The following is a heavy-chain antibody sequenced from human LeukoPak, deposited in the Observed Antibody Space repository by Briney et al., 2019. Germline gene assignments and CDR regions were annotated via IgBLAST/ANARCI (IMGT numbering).Heavy chain of an antibody. D-gene: IGHD1-14*01. J-gene: IGHJ2*01. Sequence: ASVKVSCKXSGYTFTGFYIHWVRQAPGQGLEWMGWINPNSGGTNYAQKFQDRVTMTRDTSISTAYMELSSLKSDDTAVYYCARPLTTSGWYFDLWGRGTLVTVSS. V-gene: IGHV1-2*02. CDR2: INPNSGGT. CDR3: ARPLTTSGWYFDL. CDR1: GYTFTGFY.